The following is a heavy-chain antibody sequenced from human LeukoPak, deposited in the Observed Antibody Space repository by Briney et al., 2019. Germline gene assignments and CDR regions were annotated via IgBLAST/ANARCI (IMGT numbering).Heavy chain of an antibody. J-gene: IGHJ3*02. Sequence: VASVKVSCKASGYTFTSYGISWVRQAPGQGLEWMGWISAYNGNTNYAQKLQGRVTMTTDTSTSTAYMELRSLRSDDTAVYYCARGGGTNAGYSSQWDAFDIWGQGTMVTVSS. CDR3: ARGGGTNAGYSSQWDAFDI. V-gene: IGHV1-18*01. D-gene: IGHD3-22*01. CDR2: ISAYNGNT. CDR1: GYTFTSYG.